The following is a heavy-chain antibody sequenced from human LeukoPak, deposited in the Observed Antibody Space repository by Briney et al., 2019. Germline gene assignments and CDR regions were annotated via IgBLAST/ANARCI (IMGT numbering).Heavy chain of an antibody. Sequence: GGSLRLSCAASGFTFSSYSMNWVRQAPGKGLEWVSSISSSSYIYYADSVKGRFTISRDNAKNSLYLQMNSLRAEDTAVYYCARQESYSSCPFMNFDYCGQGTLVTVTS. CDR2: ISSSSYI. D-gene: IGHD6-19*01. J-gene: IGHJ4*02. CDR1: GFTFSSYS. V-gene: IGHV3-21*01. CDR3: ARQESYSSCPFMNFDY.